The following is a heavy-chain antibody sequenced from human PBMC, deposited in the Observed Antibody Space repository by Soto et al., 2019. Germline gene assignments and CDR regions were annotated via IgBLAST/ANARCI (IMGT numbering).Heavy chain of an antibody. D-gene: IGHD2-2*01. CDR2: IGESGTPT. CDR1: GFTFSSYA. Sequence: EVQLLESGGGLVQPGGSLRLSCAASGFTFSSYAMKWVRKAPGKGLEWVSLIGESGTPTYYADSVKGRFTISRDNSGNTLFLEMYSLRAEGTAVYYCARYIPGVRYYGMDVWCQGTTVTVSS. V-gene: IGHV3-23*01. J-gene: IGHJ6*02. CDR3: ARYIPGVRYYGMDV.